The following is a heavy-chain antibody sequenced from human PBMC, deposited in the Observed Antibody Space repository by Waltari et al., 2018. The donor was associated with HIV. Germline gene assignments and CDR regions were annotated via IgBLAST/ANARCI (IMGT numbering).Heavy chain of an antibody. J-gene: IGHJ4*02. D-gene: IGHD2-15*01. CDR2: INWDSVSI. CDR3: AKDLLVKGSTFWSVFDS. V-gene: IGHV3-9*01. Sequence: EVELVASGGGLAWLVRSLRLFASAPGFPLERDGVEWVRQTPGKGLEWVSVINWDSVSIAYADSLKRRFPISRYNAKNSLYLQMDSLRADDTAFYYCAKDLLVKGSTFWSVFDSWGQGALVTVSS. CDR1: GFPLERDG.